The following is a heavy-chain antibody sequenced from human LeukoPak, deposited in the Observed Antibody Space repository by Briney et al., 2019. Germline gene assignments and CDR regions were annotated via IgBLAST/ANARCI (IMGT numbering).Heavy chain of an antibody. D-gene: IGHD2-21*01. CDR2: INPNSGGT. CDR3: ARADRLHGGPYLIGP. V-gene: IGHV1-2*02. CDR1: GYSFTDYY. Sequence: ASVKVSCKTSGYSFTDYYMHWVRQAPGQGLEWMGWINPNSGGTTSAQKFQGRVTMTRDTSITTVYMEVRGLTSDDTAIYYCARADRLHGGPYLIGPWGQGTLVTVSS. J-gene: IGHJ5*02.